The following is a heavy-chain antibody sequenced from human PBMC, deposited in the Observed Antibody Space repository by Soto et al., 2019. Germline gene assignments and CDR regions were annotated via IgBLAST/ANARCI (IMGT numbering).Heavy chain of an antibody. D-gene: IGHD2-8*01. CDR1: SGSISTDYW. V-gene: IGHV4-4*02. CDR2: VHRSGTT. J-gene: IGHJ5*02. CDR3: ARGVSFRWVS. Sequence: QVQLQESGPGLVKPSGTLCLTCAVSSGSISTDYWWSWVRQPPGKGLEWIGEVHRSGTTNYIQSLKSRVTMSVDKSGNQVSLELTSVAAADTAVYYCARGVSFRWVSWGQGTLVTVSS.